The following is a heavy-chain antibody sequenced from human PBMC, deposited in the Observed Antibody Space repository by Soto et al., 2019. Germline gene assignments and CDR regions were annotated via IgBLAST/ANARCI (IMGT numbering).Heavy chain of an antibody. Sequence: QVQLQESGPGLVKPSGTLSLTCAVSGGSIDSSDWWNWVRQPPGKGPEWIGEIFHGGTIIYNPSLKSRVTISVDKSRNQFSLELTSVTAADTAVYYCARDHHYRNSWSFDSWGQGTLVTVSS. V-gene: IGHV4-4*02. CDR3: ARDHHYRNSWSFDS. J-gene: IGHJ4*02. CDR2: IFHGGTI. D-gene: IGHD6-13*01. CDR1: GGSIDSSDW.